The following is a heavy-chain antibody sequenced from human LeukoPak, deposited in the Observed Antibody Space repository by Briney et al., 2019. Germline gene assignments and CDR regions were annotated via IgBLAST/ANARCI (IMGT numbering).Heavy chain of an antibody. Sequence: SETLSLTCTVSGGSISSYYWSWIRQSPGKGLQWIGYISYGGSTNYDSSLKSRHTMSVDTSKNQFSLKLRSVTAADTAVYYCARFGSDSYGYKYYFDYWGQGARVTVSS. CDR2: ISYGGST. V-gene: IGHV4-59*08. D-gene: IGHD3-16*01. CDR3: ARFGSDSYGYKYYFDY. J-gene: IGHJ4*02. CDR1: GGSISSYY.